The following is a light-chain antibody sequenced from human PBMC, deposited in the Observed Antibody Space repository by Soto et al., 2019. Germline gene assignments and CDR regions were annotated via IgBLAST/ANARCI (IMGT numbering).Light chain of an antibody. CDR1: QSVSRN. J-gene: IGKJ2*01. V-gene: IGKV3-15*01. Sequence: EVVLTQSPATLSVSPGDRATLSCRASQSVSRNLAWYQQKPGQAPRLLIYGASTRATGVPARFSGSGSAAEFPRSISSLQSEDVAVYYCQQYGDWPPETFGQGTKLEI. CDR2: GAS. CDR3: QQYGDWPPET.